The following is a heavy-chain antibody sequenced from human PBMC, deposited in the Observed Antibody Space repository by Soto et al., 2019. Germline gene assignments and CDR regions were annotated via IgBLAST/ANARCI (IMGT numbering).Heavy chain of an antibody. CDR2: INPSGGST. D-gene: IGHD6-13*01. J-gene: IGHJ4*02. CDR1: GYTFTSYY. CDR3: ARLSSSWLPFDY. V-gene: IGHV1-46*01. Sequence: QVQLVQSGAEVKKPGASVKVSCKASGYTFTSYYMHWVRQAPGQGPEWMGIINPSGGSTSYAQKFQGRVTMTRDTSTSTVYMELSSLRSEDTAVYYCARLSSSWLPFDYWGQGTLVTVSS.